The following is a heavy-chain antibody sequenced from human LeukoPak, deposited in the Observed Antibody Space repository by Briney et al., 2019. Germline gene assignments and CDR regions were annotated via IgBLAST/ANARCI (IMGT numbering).Heavy chain of an antibody. V-gene: IGHV4-39*07. Sequence: TSETLSLTCTVSGGSISSSSYYWGWIRQPPGKGLECIGRIYTSGSTNYNPSLKSRVTISVDTSKNQFSLKLSSVTAADTAVYYCARSLRPYDAFDIWGQGTMVTVSS. J-gene: IGHJ3*02. CDR3: ARSLRPYDAFDI. CDR2: IYTSGST. CDR1: GGSISSSSYY.